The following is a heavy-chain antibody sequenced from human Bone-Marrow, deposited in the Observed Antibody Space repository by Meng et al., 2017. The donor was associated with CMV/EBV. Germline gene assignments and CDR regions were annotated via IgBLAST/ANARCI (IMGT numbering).Heavy chain of an antibody. D-gene: IGHD3-10*01. Sequence: SETLSLTCTVSGGSISSSSYYWGWIRQPPGKGLEWIGSIYYSGSTYYNPSLKSRVTISVDTSKNQFSLKLSSVTAADTAVYSCARHKGFESCFDYWGQGTLATVSS. CDR2: IYYSGST. J-gene: IGHJ4*02. CDR1: GGSISSSSYY. CDR3: ARHKGFESCFDY. V-gene: IGHV4-39*01.